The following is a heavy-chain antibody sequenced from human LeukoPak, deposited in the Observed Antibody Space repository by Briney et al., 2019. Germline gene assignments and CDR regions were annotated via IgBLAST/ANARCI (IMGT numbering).Heavy chain of an antibody. CDR2: INPNSGGT. CDR1: GYTFTGYY. D-gene: IGHD1-26*01. V-gene: IGHV1-2*02. Sequence: ASVKVSCQASGYTFTGYYMHWVRQAPGQGLEWMGWINPNSGGTNYAQKFQGRVTMTRDTSISTAYMELSRLRSDDTAVYYCARSISIVGSLRACHYWRQGTLVTVSS. CDR3: ARSISIVGSLRACHY. J-gene: IGHJ4*02.